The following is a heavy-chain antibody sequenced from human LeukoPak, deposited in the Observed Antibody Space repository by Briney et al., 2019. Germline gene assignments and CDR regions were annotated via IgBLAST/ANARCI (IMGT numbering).Heavy chain of an antibody. Sequence: GGSLRLSCAASGFTFSSCWMHWVRQPPGKGLVWVSRINSDGSSASYADSVKGRFTISRDNAKNTLYLQMNSLRAADTAVYYCARDRGYDPHYYFDYWGQGTLVTVSS. V-gene: IGHV3-74*01. CDR1: GFTFSSCW. J-gene: IGHJ4*02. CDR2: INSDGSSA. D-gene: IGHD5-12*01. CDR3: ARDRGYDPHYYFDY.